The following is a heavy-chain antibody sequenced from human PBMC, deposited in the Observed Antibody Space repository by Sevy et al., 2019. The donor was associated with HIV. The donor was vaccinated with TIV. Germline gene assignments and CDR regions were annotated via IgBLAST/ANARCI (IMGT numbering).Heavy chain of an antibody. D-gene: IGHD2-15*01. CDR2: ISHDGINE. V-gene: IGHV3-30*18. CDR3: ANAYSGSYSHSYLYALDV. Sequence: GGSLRLSCIGSGFTFSYYGIHWVRQAPGKGLDWVALISHDGINEDYADSVKGRFTISRGNSKNTVYLEMNSLRNEDTAIYFCANAYSGSYSHSYLYALDVWGQGTTVTVSS. CDR1: GFTFSYYG. J-gene: IGHJ6*02.